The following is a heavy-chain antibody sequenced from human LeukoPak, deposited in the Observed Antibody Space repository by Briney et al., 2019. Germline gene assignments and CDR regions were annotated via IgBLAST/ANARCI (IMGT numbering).Heavy chain of an antibody. D-gene: IGHD5-18*01. J-gene: IGHJ3*02. CDR3: ATLGRYSYGYGDDAFDI. V-gene: IGHV1-24*01. CDR1: GYTLTELS. CDR2: FDPEDGKT. Sequence: GASVKVSCKVSGYTLTELSMHWVRQAPGKGLEWMGGFDPEDGKTIYAQKFQGRVTMTEDTSTDTAYMELSSLRSEDTAVYYCATLGRYSYGYGDDAFDIWGQGTMVTVSS.